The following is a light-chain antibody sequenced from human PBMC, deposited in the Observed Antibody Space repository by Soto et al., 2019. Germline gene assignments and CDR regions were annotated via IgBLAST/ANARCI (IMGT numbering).Light chain of an antibody. CDR1: RSNVGNNY. Sequence: QSVLTQPPSMSAAPGQKVTISCSGNRSNVGNNYVSWYQQLPGTAPKLLIYDNSERPSGIPDRFFGSKSGASAILGIIGLQPGDEAEYYCGTWDSSLSAVVFGGGTKLTVL. J-gene: IGLJ2*01. CDR3: GTWDSSLSAVV. CDR2: DNS. V-gene: IGLV1-51*01.